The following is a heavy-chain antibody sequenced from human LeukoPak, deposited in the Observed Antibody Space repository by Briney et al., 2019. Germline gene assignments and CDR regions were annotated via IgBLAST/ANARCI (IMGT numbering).Heavy chain of an antibody. J-gene: IGHJ4*02. D-gene: IGHD6-19*01. V-gene: IGHV3-48*03. Sequence: PGGSLRPSCAASGFMFRSFEMYWVRQAPGKGLEWVAYISSGATTMYYADSVKGRFTISRDDAKNSLFLHMNSLRAEDTAVYYCALLAVASDFDYWGQGTLVTVSS. CDR3: ALLAVASDFDY. CDR2: ISSGATTM. CDR1: GFMFRSFE.